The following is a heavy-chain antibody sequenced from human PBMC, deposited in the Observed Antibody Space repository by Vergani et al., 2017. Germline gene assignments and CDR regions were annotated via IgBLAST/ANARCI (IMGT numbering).Heavy chain of an antibody. J-gene: IGHJ4*02. Sequence: QVQLVQSGAEVKKPGSSVRVSCKASGGTFSSYAISWVRQAPGQGLEWMGGIIPIFGTANYAQKFQGRVTITADKSTSTAYMELSSLRSEDTAVYYCASPAFWSAYDKHYFDYWDQGTLVTVSS. CDR2: IIPIFGTA. CDR1: GGTFSSYA. CDR3: ASPAFWSAYDKHYFDY. V-gene: IGHV1-69*06. D-gene: IGHD3-3*01.